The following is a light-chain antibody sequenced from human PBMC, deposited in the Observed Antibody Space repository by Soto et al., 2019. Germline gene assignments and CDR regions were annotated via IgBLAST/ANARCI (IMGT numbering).Light chain of an antibody. V-gene: IGKV3-20*01. J-gene: IGKJ5*01. CDR3: QQHCSSRT. CDR2: GAS. CDR1: QSVSSSY. Sequence: EIVLTHSPGTLSLYPWEIATLSCRASQSVSSSYLAWYQQKVGQAPRLLIFGASSRATGIPDRFSGSGSGTDFTLIISRLEPEDFAVYYCQQHCSSRTFGQRTRLENK.